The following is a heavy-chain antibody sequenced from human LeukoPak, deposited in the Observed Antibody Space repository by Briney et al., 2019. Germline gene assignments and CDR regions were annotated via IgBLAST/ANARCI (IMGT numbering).Heavy chain of an antibody. V-gene: IGHV3-23*01. CDR2: INDSGGST. D-gene: IGHD7-27*01. CDR3: ANPTPGETWDY. CDR1: GFTFSSYA. Sequence: GGSLRLSCAASGFTFSSYAMSWVRQAPGKGLEWVSAINDSGGSTYYADSVKGRFTISRDNFKNTLYLQMNSLRAEDTAVYYCANPTPGETWDYWGQGTLVTVSS. J-gene: IGHJ4*02.